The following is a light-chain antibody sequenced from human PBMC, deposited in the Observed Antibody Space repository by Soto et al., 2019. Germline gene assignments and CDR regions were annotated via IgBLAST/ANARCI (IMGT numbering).Light chain of an antibody. CDR3: QSYDSSLSGFYV. CDR2: ANS. Sequence: VLTQPPSVSGAPGQRFTISCTGSSSNIGAGYDVHWYQQLPGRAPKLFIYANSNRPSGVPDRFSGSRSGTSASLAITGLQAEDEADYSCQSYDSSLSGFYVFGTGTKSPS. V-gene: IGLV1-40*01. CDR1: SSNIGAGYD. J-gene: IGLJ1*01.